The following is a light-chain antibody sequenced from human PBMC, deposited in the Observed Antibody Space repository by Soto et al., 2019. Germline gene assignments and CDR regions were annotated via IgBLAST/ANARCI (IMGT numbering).Light chain of an antibody. J-gene: IGKJ1*01. CDR3: QQYGSSSWT. CDR2: GTS. V-gene: IGKV3-20*01. CDR1: QSVSSSY. Sequence: EIVLTQSPATLSLSPGERATLSCWASQSVSSSYLAWYQQKPGQAPRLLIYGTSSRATAIPDRFSGSGSGTDFTLTISRLEPEDFAMYYCQQYGSSSWTLGQGTKVEIK.